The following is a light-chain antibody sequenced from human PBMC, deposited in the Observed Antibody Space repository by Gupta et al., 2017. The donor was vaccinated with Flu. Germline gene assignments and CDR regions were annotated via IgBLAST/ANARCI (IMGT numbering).Light chain of an antibody. CDR2: GAS. CDR1: QSVSSN. CDR3: QQCRNWPHT. J-gene: IGKJ1*01. V-gene: IGKV3-15*01. Sequence: EIVLTQSPATLSVSPGERATLSCRASQSVSSNLAWYQQKPGQAPRLLIYGASTRATGIPARFSGSGSGTEFTLTISSLKSEDFAVYYCQQCRNWPHTFGQGTKVEVK.